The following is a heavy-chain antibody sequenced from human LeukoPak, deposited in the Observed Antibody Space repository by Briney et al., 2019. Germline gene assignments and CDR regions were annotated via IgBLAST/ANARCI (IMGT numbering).Heavy chain of an antibody. CDR2: VNPDSGNT. V-gene: IGHV1-8*03. CDR3: ARGFGPDF. D-gene: IGHD3-3*01. J-gene: IGHJ4*02. CDR1: GYTFTIYD. Sequence: GASVKVSCKASGYTFTIYDINWVRQAPGQGLEWMGRVNPDSGNTVYTQKFQGRVTITRSTSTSTAYMELSSLRSEDTAVYYCARGFGPDFWGQGSLVTVSS.